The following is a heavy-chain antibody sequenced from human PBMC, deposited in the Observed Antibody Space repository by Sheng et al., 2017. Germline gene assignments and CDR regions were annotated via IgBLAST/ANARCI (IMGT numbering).Heavy chain of an antibody. CDR1: GFTFSSYG. Sequence: QVQLVESGGGVVQPGRSLRLSCAASGFTFSSYGMHWVRQAPGKGLEWVAVISYDGSNKYYADSVKGRFTISRDNSKNTLYLQMNSLRAEDTAVYYCAKGGFLEWLLYIGTDAFDIWGQGTMVTVSS. CDR3: AKGGFLEWLLYIGTDAFDI. V-gene: IGHV3-30*18. CDR2: ISYDGSNK. J-gene: IGHJ3*02. D-gene: IGHD3-3*01.